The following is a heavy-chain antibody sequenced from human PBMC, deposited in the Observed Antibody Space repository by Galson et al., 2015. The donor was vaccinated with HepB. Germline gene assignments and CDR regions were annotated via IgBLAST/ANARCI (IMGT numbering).Heavy chain of an antibody. Sequence: SLRLSCAASGFTFRIYGMSWVRQAPGKGLEWVSGIDGSGDRTEYAASVPGRFIVSRDNSKNTLYLQISGLRVEDTAMYFCAKDGIMVANNPYHFHYWGQGTLVTVSS. J-gene: IGHJ4*02. CDR3: AKDGIMVANNPYHFHY. D-gene: IGHD2-15*01. CDR2: IDGSGDRT. CDR1: GFTFRIYG. V-gene: IGHV3-23*01.